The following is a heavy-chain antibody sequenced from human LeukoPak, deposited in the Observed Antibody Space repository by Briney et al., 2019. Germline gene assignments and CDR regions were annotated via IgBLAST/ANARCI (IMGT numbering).Heavy chain of an antibody. D-gene: IGHD4-17*01. V-gene: IGHV3-23*01. J-gene: IGHJ4*02. CDR2: ITGSGGGT. CDR3: ARIMITVTTSDY. CDR1: GFTFSTYA. Sequence: GGSLRLSCAASGFTFSTYAMNWVRQAPGKGLEWVSAITGSGGGTYYADSVKGRFTISRDNAKNSLYLQMNSLRAEDTAVYYCARIMITVTTSDYWGQGTLVTVSS.